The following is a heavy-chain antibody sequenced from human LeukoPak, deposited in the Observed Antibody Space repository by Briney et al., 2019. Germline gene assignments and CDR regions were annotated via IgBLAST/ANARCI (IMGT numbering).Heavy chain of an antibody. CDR2: IYASGNT. CDR3: ARDSPYSSGLFDY. Sequence: SETLSLTCTVSGGSISSYYWSWVRQPAGKGLEWIGRIYASGNTNYNPSLKGRVTMTVDTSKNQFSLNLSSVTAADTAVYYCARDSPYSSGLFDYWGQGTLVTVSS. D-gene: IGHD3-3*01. CDR1: GGSISSYY. V-gene: IGHV4-4*07. J-gene: IGHJ4*02.